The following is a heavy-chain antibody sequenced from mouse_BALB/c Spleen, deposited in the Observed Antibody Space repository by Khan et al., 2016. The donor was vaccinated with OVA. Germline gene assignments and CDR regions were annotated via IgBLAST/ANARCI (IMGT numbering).Heavy chain of an antibody. D-gene: IGHD1-1*01. CDR1: GFTFSTYG. CDR2: ISGDSSTV. J-gene: IGHJ2*01. CDR3: VTSYFYGYYFDY. Sequence: EVELVESGGGLVQPGGSRKLSCAASGFTFSTYGMHWVRQAPEKGLEWVAYISGDSSTVYYADTVKGRFTISRDNPKNTLFLQMTSLMSEDTARYYCVTSYFYGYYFDYWGPGTTLTVSS. V-gene: IGHV5-17*02.